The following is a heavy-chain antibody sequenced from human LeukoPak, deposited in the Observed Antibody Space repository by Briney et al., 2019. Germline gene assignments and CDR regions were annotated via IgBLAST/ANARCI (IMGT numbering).Heavy chain of an antibody. CDR1: GFTLTELS. CDR2: FDPEDGET. V-gene: IGHV1-24*01. D-gene: IGHD6-13*01. CDR3: ATRAVAAAGADY. J-gene: IGHJ4*02. Sequence: EASVKVSCKVSGFTLTELSMHGVRQAPGKGLEWMGGFDPEDGETIYAQKFQGRVTMTEDTSTDTAYMELSSLRSEDTAVYYCATRAVAAAGADYWGQGTLVTVSS.